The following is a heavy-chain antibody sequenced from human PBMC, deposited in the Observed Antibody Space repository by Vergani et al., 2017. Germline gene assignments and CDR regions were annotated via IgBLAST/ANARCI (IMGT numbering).Heavy chain of an antibody. CDR1: GYSISSGYY. CDR3: ARGDLDAFDI. V-gene: IGHV4-38-2*02. CDR2: IYHSGST. D-gene: IGHD3-3*01. Sequence: QVQLQESGPGLVKPSETLSLTCTVSGYSISSGYYWGWIRQPPGKGLEWIGSIYHSGSTYYNPSLKSRVTISVDTSKNQFSLKLSSVTAADTAVYYCARGDLDAFDIWGQGTMVTVSS. J-gene: IGHJ3*02.